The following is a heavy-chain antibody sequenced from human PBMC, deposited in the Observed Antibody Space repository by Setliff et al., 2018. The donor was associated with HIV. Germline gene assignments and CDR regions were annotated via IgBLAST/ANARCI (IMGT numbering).Heavy chain of an antibody. Sequence: PSETLSLTCTVSGGSISSYYWSWIRQPPGKGLEWIGYIYTSGSVNYNPSLKSRVTISVDTSKNQFSLKLYSVTAADTAVYYCARNWGPNWFDPWGQGTLVTVSS. D-gene: IGHD7-27*01. CDR3: ARNWGPNWFDP. CDR1: GGSISSYY. J-gene: IGHJ5*02. V-gene: IGHV4-4*09. CDR2: IYTSGSV.